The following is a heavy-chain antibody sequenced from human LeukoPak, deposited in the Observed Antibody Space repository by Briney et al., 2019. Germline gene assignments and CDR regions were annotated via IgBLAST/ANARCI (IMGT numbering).Heavy chain of an antibody. V-gene: IGHV1-69*13. D-gene: IGHD1-1*01. Sequence: SVTVSCKASGGTFSSYAISWVRHAAGPGLEWMGGIIPIFGTANYAQKFQGRVTITADESTSTAYMELSSLRSEDTAVYYCARYWKNWFDPWGQGTLVTVSS. CDR2: IIPIFGTA. CDR1: GGTFSSYA. J-gene: IGHJ5*02. CDR3: ARYWKNWFDP.